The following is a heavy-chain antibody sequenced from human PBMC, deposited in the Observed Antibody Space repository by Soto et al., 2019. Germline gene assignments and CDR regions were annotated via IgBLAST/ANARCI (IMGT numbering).Heavy chain of an antibody. V-gene: IGHV1-69*13. D-gene: IGHD1-20*01. Sequence: GASVKVSCKASGGTFSSYAISWVRQAPGQGLEWMGGIIPIFGTANYAQKFQGRVTITADESTSTVYMELSSLRSEDTAVYYCARAIKVNWNPDHWGQGTLVTVSS. CDR3: ARAIKVNWNPDH. CDR2: IIPIFGTA. CDR1: GGTFSSYA. J-gene: IGHJ4*02.